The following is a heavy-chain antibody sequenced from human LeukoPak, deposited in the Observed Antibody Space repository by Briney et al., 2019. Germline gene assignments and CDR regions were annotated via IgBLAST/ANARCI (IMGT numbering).Heavy chain of an antibody. CDR3: AREGYSSSSGLGWFDP. Sequence: GASVTVSCKASGYTFTGYYMHWVRQAPGQGLEWMGWINPNSGGTNYAQKFQGRVTMTRDTSISTAYMELSRLRSDDTAVYYCAREGYSSSSGLGWFDPWGQGTLVTVSS. V-gene: IGHV1-2*02. CDR2: INPNSGGT. CDR1: GYTFTGYY. D-gene: IGHD6-6*01. J-gene: IGHJ5*02.